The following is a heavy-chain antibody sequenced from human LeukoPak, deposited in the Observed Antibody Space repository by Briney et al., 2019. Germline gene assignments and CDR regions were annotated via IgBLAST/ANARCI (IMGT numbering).Heavy chain of an antibody. CDR1: GGSISSYY. D-gene: IGHD7-27*01. CDR3: ARELGSYFDY. CDR2: IKQDGSEK. Sequence: LTCTVSGGSISSYYWSWIRQPPGKGLEWVANIKQDGSEKYYVDSVKGRFTISRDNAKNSLYLQMNSLRAEDTAVYYCARELGSYFDYWGQGTLVTVSS. V-gene: IGHV3-7*01. J-gene: IGHJ4*02.